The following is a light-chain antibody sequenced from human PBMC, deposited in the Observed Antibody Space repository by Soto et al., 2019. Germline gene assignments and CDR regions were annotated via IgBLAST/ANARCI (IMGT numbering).Light chain of an antibody. Sequence: EIVMTQSPATLSVSPGERATLSCSASQSVSSNLAWYQQKPGQAPRLLIYGASTRATGIPARFSGSGSGTEFTLTISSLQSEDFAVHYCQQYNTWPPVTFGPGTKVDIK. V-gene: IGKV3-15*01. J-gene: IGKJ3*01. CDR2: GAS. CDR3: QQYNTWPPVT. CDR1: QSVSSN.